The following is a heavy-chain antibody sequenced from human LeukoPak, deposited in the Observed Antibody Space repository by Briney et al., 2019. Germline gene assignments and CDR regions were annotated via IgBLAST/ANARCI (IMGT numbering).Heavy chain of an antibody. CDR2: TYYSGST. CDR1: GGSISSGDYY. V-gene: IGHV4-30-4*01. D-gene: IGHD3-9*01. J-gene: IGHJ3*02. CDR3: ARGGITIFAFDI. Sequence: PSETLSLTCTVSGGSISSGDYYWSWIRQPPGKGLEWIGYTYYSGSTYYNPSLKSRVTISVDTSKNQFSLKLSSVTAADTAVYYCARGGITIFAFDIWGQGTMVTVSS.